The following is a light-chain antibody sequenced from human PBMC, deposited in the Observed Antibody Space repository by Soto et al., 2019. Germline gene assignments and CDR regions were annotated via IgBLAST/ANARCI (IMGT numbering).Light chain of an antibody. J-gene: IGKJ1*01. CDR1: QSVSTD. CDR2: GAS. V-gene: IGKV3-20*01. Sequence: EIVMTQSPATLSVYLGGRATLSCRASQSVSTDLAWYQQRPGQAPRLLISGASSRAADIPDRFSGSGSGTDFTLTISRLEPEDFAVYYCQQYGSFGQGTKVDIK. CDR3: QQYGS.